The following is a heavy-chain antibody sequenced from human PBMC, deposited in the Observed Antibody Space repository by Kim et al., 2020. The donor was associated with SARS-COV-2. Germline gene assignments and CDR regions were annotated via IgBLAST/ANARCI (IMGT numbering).Heavy chain of an antibody. CDR1: GGSFSGYY. CDR2: INHSGST. D-gene: IGHD3-16*02. V-gene: IGHV4-34*01. J-gene: IGHJ5*02. CDR3: ARARGDDYDYVWGSYRNWFDP. Sequence: SETLSLTCAVYGGSFSGYYWSWIRQPPGKGLEWIGEINHSGSTNYNPSLKSRVTISVDTSKNQFSLKLSSVTAADTAVYYCARARGDDYDYVWGSYRNWFDPWGQGTLVTVSS.